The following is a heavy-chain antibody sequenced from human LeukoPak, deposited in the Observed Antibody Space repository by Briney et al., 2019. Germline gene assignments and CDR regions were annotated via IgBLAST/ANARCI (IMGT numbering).Heavy chain of an antibody. CDR1: GFTFSSYW. J-gene: IGHJ4*02. CDR2: INSDGSST. D-gene: IGHD3-16*01. V-gene: IGHV3-74*01. Sequence: QPGGSLRLSCAASGFTFSSYWMHWVRQAPGKGLVWVSRINSDGSSTSYADSVKGRFTISRDNAKNTLYLQMNSLRAEDTAVYYCAQGGEADEAPFYWGQGTLVTVSS. CDR3: AQGGEADEAPFY.